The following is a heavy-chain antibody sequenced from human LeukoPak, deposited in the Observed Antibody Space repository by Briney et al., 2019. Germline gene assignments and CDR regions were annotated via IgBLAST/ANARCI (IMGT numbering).Heavy chain of an antibody. CDR1: GGTFSSYA. CDR3: ARDQCSSGGSCPIDY. J-gene: IGHJ4*02. Sequence: ASVKVSCKASGGTFSSYAISWVRQAPGQGLEWMGGIIPIFGTANYAQKFQGRVTITTDESTSTAYMELSSLRSEDTAVYYCARDQCSSGGSCPIDYWGQGTLVTVSS. CDR2: IIPIFGTA. V-gene: IGHV1-69*05. D-gene: IGHD2-15*01.